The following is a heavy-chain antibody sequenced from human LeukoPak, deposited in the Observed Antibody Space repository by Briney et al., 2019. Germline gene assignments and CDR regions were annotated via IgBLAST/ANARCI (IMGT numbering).Heavy chain of an antibody. D-gene: IGHD3-9*01. V-gene: IGHV3-13*01. J-gene: IGHJ3*02. CDR2: IGTAGDT. CDR1: GFTFSSYD. Sequence: PGGSLRLSCAASGFTFSSYDMHWVRQATGKGLEWVSAIGTAGDTYYPGSVKGRFTISRENAKNSLYLRMNSLRAGDTAVYYCAREAYYDIHGAFDIWGQGTMVTVSS. CDR3: AREAYYDIHGAFDI.